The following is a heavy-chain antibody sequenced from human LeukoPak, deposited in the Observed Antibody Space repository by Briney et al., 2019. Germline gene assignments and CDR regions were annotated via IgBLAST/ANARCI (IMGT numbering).Heavy chain of an antibody. CDR1: GYTFTSYG. J-gene: IGHJ4*02. V-gene: IGHV1-18*01. CDR2: ISAYNGNT. D-gene: IGHD6-13*01. CDR3: AVLAAAGRRPLDY. Sequence: GASVKVSCKASGYTFTSYGISWVRQAPGHGLEWMGWISAYNGNTNYAQKLQGRVTMTTDTSTSTAYMELRSLRSDDTAVYYCAVLAAAGRRPLDYWGQGTLVSVSS.